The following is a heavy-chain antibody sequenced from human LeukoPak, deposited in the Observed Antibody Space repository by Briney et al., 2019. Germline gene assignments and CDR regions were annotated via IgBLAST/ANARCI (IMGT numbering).Heavy chain of an antibody. V-gene: IGHV3-74*01. CDR2: INSDATST. CDR3: VKAPRKAIAAAGFDY. D-gene: IGHD6-13*01. J-gene: IGHJ4*02. CDR1: GFMLSSTW. Sequence: GGSLRLSCAASGFMLSSTWMHWVRQAPGKGLVWVSRINSDATSTSYADSVRGRFTISRDNSKNTLYLQMSSLRAEDTAVYYCVKAPRKAIAAAGFDYWGQGTLVTVSS.